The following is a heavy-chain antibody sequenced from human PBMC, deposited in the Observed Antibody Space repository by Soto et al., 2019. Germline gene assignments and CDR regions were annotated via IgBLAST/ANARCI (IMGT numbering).Heavy chain of an antibody. CDR3: ARVATCNDGMDV. Sequence: QMQLVESGGGVVQPGRSLRLSCGVSGFTFSSYGMHWVRQAPGKGLEWVAVICYDGSNKYYADSVKGRFTISRDNSKNTLYLQRNSLRAEDSAVYYWARVATCNDGMDVWGQGTTVPVSS. V-gene: IGHV3-33*01. CDR1: GFTFSSYG. CDR2: ICYDGSNK. J-gene: IGHJ6*02.